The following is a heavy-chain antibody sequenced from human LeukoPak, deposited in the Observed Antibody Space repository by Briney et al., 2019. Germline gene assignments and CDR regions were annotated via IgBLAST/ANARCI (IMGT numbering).Heavy chain of an antibody. J-gene: IGHJ5*02. CDR1: GFTFSSYS. V-gene: IGHV3-21*01. CDR3: ARGWLLRYFVGNGFDP. D-gene: IGHD3-9*01. Sequence: PGGSLRLSCAASGFTFSSYSMNWVRQAPGKGLEWVSSISSSSSYIYYADSVKGRFTISRDNAKNPLYLQMNSLRAEDTAVYYCARGWLLRYFVGNGFDPWGQGTLVTVSS. CDR2: ISSSSSYI.